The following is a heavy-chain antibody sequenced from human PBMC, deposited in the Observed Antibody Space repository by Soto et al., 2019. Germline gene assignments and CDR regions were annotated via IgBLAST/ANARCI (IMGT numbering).Heavy chain of an antibody. J-gene: IGHJ6*03. CDR1: GYSFTSYW. V-gene: IGHV5-51*01. CDR2: IYPGDSDT. D-gene: IGHD1-7*01. Sequence: GESLKISCKGSGYSFTSYWIGWVRQMPGKGLEWMGIIYPGDSDTRYSPSFQGQVTISADKSISTAYLQWSSLKASDTAMYYCARELTGTGHYYSYYMDVWGKGTTVTVPS. CDR3: ARELTGTGHYYSYYMDV.